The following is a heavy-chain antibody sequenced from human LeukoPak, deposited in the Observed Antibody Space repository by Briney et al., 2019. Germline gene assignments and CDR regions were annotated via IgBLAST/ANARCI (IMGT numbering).Heavy chain of an antibody. CDR1: GFTVSSNY. J-gene: IGHJ4*02. D-gene: IGHD6-13*01. CDR2: IYSGGST. Sequence: PGGSLRLSCAASGFTVSSNYMSWVRQAPGKGLEWVSVIYSGGSTYYADSVKGRFTISRDNSKNTLYLQMNSLRAEDTAVYYCAKDPTESQQLGDYWGQGTLVTVSS. V-gene: IGHV3-53*05. CDR3: AKDPTESQQLGDY.